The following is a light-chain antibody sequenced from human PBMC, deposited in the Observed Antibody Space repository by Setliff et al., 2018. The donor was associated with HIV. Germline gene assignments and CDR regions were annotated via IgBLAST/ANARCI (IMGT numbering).Light chain of an antibody. CDR1: SSDVGGSKY. J-gene: IGLJ1*01. Sequence: QSVLTQPASVSGSPGQSITISCTGTSSDVGGSKYVSWYQQHPGKAPKLIIYDVSNRPSGVSNRFSGSKSGNAASLTISGLQAEDEADYYCNSYTAYGTYVFGTGTKVNVL. CDR2: DVS. V-gene: IGLV2-14*03. CDR3: NSYTAYGTYV.